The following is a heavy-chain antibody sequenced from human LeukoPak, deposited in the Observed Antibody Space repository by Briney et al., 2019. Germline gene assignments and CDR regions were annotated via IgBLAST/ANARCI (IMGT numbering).Heavy chain of an antibody. D-gene: IGHD3-10*01. CDR3: ARNPYYYDSGSYYNSAFDI. CDR2: ISYTGIT. J-gene: IGHJ3*02. CDR1: GGSISSSRDY. V-gene: IGHV4-39*01. Sequence: SETLSLTCTVSGGSISSSRDYWDWIHQPPGKGLEWIGSISYTGITYYNPSLKSRVTISVDTSKNQFSLKLSSVTAADAAVYYCARNPYYYDSGSYYNSAFDIWGQGTLVTVSS.